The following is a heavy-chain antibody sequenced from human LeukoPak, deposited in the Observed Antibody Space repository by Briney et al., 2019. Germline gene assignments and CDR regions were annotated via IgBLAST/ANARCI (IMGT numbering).Heavy chain of an antibody. V-gene: IGHV4-34*01. CDR2: INHSGTT. CDR1: GRSFSGYY. Sequence: NPSETLSPTRCVYGRSFSGYYWNWIRQSPGKGLEWIGEINHSGTTNYIPSLKSRVAISVATTKKQFSLKLSSVTAADTALYYCARFRCSGDSCYSGIRAFDIWGQGTMVTVSS. CDR3: ARFRCSGDSCYSGIRAFDI. D-gene: IGHD2-15*01. J-gene: IGHJ3*02.